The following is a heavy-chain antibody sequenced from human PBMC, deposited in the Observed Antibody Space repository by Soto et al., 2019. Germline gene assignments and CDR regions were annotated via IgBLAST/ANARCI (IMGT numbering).Heavy chain of an antibody. D-gene: IGHD3-10*01. Sequence: SETLSITCDVSGDCISSSKWWNWVRQPPGKGLEWIGEIFHSGTTHYNPSLKSRVTISVDKSNNQFSLKLTSVTAADTAVYYCANRGDLWGQGTLVTVS. V-gene: IGHV4-4*02. CDR1: GDCISSSKW. J-gene: IGHJ4*02. CDR2: IFHSGTT. CDR3: ANRGDL.